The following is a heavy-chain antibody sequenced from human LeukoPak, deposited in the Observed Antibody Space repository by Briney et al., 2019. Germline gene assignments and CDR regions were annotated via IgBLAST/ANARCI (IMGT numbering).Heavy chain of an antibody. CDR3: ARGRRGSYFQDY. CDR1: GDSISSRDSY. J-gene: IGHJ4*02. Sequence: PSETLSLTCTVSGDSISSRDSYWGWIRQPPGKGLEGFGSMWFGGTTSYNPSLKSRVTISVDTSKNQFSLKLSSVTAADTAVYYCARGRRGSYFQDYWGQGTLVTVSS. CDR2: MWFGGTT. D-gene: IGHD1-26*01. V-gene: IGHV4-39*07.